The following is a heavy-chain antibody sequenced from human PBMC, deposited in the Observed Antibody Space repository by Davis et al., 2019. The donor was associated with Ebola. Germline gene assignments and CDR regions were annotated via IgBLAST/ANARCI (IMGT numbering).Heavy chain of an antibody. CDR2: ISAYNGNT. D-gene: IGHD2-15*01. CDR1: GYTFTSYG. Sequence: AASVKVSCKASGYTFTSYGISWVRQAPGQGLEWMGWISAYNGNTNNAQKLQGRVTMTTDTSTSTAYMELRSLRSDDTAVYYCAREGAYCSGGSCYDDAFDIWGQGTMVTVSS. V-gene: IGHV1-18*01. J-gene: IGHJ3*02. CDR3: AREGAYCSGGSCYDDAFDI.